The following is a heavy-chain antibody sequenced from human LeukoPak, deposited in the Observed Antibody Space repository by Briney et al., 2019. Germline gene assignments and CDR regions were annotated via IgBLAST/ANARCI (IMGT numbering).Heavy chain of an antibody. V-gene: IGHV3-73*01. J-gene: IGHJ6*02. Sequence: AGWSMRLCCAAAGFTFSGSPIHWVRQAAGRVLEWVGHIRRKADNYATTYAASTKGRFTISRDDSKNTAFLQMNSLKIEDSAVYYCTKDYYYSLDVWGQGTTVTVSS. CDR1: GFTFSGSP. CDR2: IRRKADNYAT. CDR3: TKDYYYSLDV.